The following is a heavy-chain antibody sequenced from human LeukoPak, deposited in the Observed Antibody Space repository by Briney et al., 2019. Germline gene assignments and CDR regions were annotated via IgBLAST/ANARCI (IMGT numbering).Heavy chain of an antibody. V-gene: IGHV3-23*01. D-gene: IGHD6-6*01. CDR1: GFTFSSYA. CDR3: VKSIAGYDAFDI. J-gene: IGHJ3*02. CDR2: ISGSGGST. Sequence: PGGSLRLSCAASGFTFSSYAMSWVRQAPGKGLEWVSAISGSGGSTYYADSVKGRFTISRDNSKNTLYLQMNSLRAEDTAVYYCVKSIAGYDAFDIWGQGTMVTVSS.